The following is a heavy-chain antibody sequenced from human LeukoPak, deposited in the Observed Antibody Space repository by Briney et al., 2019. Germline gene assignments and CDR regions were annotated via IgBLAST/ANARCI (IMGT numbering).Heavy chain of an antibody. Sequence: SETLSLTCAVYGGSFSGYYWSWIRQPPGKGLEWIGEINHSGTTNYNPSLKSRVTISVDTSKNQFSLRMSSVTAADTAVYYCARLRSGGNYYYYYMDVWGKGTTVTVSS. V-gene: IGHV4-34*01. J-gene: IGHJ6*03. CDR3: ARLRSGGNYYYYYMDV. D-gene: IGHD3-16*01. CDR1: GGSFSGYY. CDR2: INHSGTT.